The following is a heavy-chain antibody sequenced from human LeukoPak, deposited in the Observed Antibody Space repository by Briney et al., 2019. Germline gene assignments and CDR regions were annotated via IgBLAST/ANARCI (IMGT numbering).Heavy chain of an antibody. D-gene: IGHD2-2*01. CDR1: GFTFGDYA. CDR2: IRSKAYGGTT. Sequence: PGRSLRLSCTASGFTFGDYAMNWVRQAPGKGLEWVGFIRSKAYGGTTEYAASVKGRFTISRDNSKSIAYLQMNSLKTEDTAVYYCTSLWYCSSTSCSGFYYWGQGTLVTVSS. CDR3: TSLWYCSSTSCSGFYY. V-gene: IGHV3-49*04. J-gene: IGHJ4*02.